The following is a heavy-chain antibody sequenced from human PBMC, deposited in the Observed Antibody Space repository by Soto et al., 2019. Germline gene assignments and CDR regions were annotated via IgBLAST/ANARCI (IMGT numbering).Heavy chain of an antibody. J-gene: IGHJ4*02. CDR2: IKYDATST. CDR3: ARGALGSYFFDY. D-gene: IGHD3-16*01. Sequence: EVQLVESGGGLFQPGGSLRLSCAASGFTFNNYWIHLVRQAPGKGLVWVTRIKYDATSTNYADSVKGRISISRDNAKNTVYLQMSSLRGDDTAVYYCARGALGSYFFDYWGQGTLVTVSS. V-gene: IGHV3-74*01. CDR1: GFTFNNYW.